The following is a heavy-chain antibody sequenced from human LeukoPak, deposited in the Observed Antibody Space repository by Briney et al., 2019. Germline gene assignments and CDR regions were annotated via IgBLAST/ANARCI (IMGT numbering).Heavy chain of an antibody. D-gene: IGHD3-10*01. J-gene: IGHJ6*02. CDR1: GFTFSNYA. Sequence: GGSLRLSCAASGFTFSNYAMHWVRQAPGKGLEWVAVMSYDGNNKYYADSVKGRFTISRDNSKNTLYLQMNSLRAEDTAVYYCAREAGYYGSGSLYPHKYGMDVWGQGTTVTVSS. CDR3: AREAGYYGSGSLYPHKYGMDV. V-gene: IGHV3-30-3*01. CDR2: MSYDGNNK.